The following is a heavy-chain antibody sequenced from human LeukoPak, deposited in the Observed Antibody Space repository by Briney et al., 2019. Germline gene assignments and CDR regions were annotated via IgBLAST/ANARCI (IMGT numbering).Heavy chain of an antibody. D-gene: IGHD4-23*01. CDR3: ARGSVYDGSYAGDY. Sequence: GASVKVSCKASGGTFSSYAISWVRQAPGQGLEWMGWISAYNGNTNYAQKLQGRVTMTTDTSTSTAYMELRSLRSDDTAVYYCARGSVYDGSYAGDYWGQGTLVTVSS. CDR1: GGTFSSYA. V-gene: IGHV1-18*01. CDR2: ISAYNGNT. J-gene: IGHJ4*02.